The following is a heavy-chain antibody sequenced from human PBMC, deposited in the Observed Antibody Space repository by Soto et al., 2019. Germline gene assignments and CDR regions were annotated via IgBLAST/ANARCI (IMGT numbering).Heavy chain of an antibody. J-gene: IGHJ3*02. CDR2: IYPGDTDT. CDR1: GYSFTSYW. D-gene: IGHD2-15*01. V-gene: IGHV5-51*01. CDR3: ARHQLPRWYPYDAFDI. Sequence: GESLKISCKGSGYSFTSYWIGWVRQMPGKGLEWVGIIYPGDTDTSYSPSFQGQVTISADKSISTAYLQWSSLKASDTAMYYCARHQLPRWYPYDAFDIWGQGTMVTVSS.